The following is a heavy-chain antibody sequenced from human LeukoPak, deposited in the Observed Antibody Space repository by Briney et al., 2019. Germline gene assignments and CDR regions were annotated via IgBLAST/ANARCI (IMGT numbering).Heavy chain of an antibody. D-gene: IGHD2-8*02. CDR1: GGSISSSSYY. CDR2: IYYSGST. CDR3: ARGTIAHYWFDY. J-gene: IGHJ4*02. V-gene: IGHV4-61*01. Sequence: PSETLSLTCTVSGGSISSSSYYWSWIRQPPGKGLEWIGYIYYSGSTNYNPSLKSRVTISVDTSKNQFSLKLSSVTAADTAVYYCARGTIAHYWFDYWGQGTLVTVSS.